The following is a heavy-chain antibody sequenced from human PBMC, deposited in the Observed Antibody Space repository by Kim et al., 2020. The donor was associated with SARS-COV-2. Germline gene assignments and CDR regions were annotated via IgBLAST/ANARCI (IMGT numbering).Heavy chain of an antibody. CDR2: ISGSGGST. Sequence: GGSLRLSCAASGFTFSSYAMSWVRQAPGKGLEWVSAISGSGGSTYYADSVKGRFTISRDNSKNTLYLQMNSLRAEDTAVYYCAKDESETTVVNQGMDVWGQGTTVTVSS. V-gene: IGHV3-23*01. J-gene: IGHJ6*02. D-gene: IGHD4-17*01. CDR1: GFTFSSYA. CDR3: AKDESETTVVNQGMDV.